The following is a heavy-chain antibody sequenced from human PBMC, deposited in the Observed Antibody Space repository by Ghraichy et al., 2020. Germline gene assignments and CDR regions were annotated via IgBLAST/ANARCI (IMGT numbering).Heavy chain of an antibody. CDR3: ARSQGDIVATISPFDY. V-gene: IGHV2-70*01. Sequence: SGPTLVKPTQTLTLTCTFSGFSLSTSGMCVSWIRQPPGKALEWLALIDWDDDKYYSTSLKTRLTISKDTSKNQVVLTMTNMDPVDTATYYCARSQGDIVATISPFDYWGQGTLVTVSS. D-gene: IGHD5-12*01. CDR1: GFSLSTSGMC. J-gene: IGHJ4*02. CDR2: IDWDDDK.